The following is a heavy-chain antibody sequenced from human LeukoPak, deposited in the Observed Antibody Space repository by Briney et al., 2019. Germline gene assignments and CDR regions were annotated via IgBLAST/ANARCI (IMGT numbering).Heavy chain of an antibody. CDR3: ARSQYYDILTGYW. V-gene: IGHV4-31*03. CDR2: IYYSGST. J-gene: IGHJ2*01. D-gene: IGHD3-9*01. Sequence: SETLSLTCTVSGASISSGGYYWSWIRQHPGKGLEWIGYIYYSGSTYYNPSLKSRVTISVDTSKNQFSLKLSSATAADTAVYYCARSQYYDILTGYWWGRGTLVT. CDR1: GASISSGGYY.